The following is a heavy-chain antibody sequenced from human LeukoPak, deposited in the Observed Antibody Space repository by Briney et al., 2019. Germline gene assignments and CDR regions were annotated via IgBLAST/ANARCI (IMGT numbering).Heavy chain of an antibody. D-gene: IGHD2-2*01. J-gene: IGHJ3*02. CDR2: ISYDGSNE. CDR3: ARDYFCSSTSCSATGAFDI. Sequence: GRSLTLSCAASGFTFSIYGMHWVRQAPGKGLEWVAVISYDGSNEYYADSVKGRFTISRDNSKNTLYLQMNSLRPEDAAVYYCARDYFCSSTSCSATGAFDIWGQGTMVTVSS. CDR1: GFTFSIYG. V-gene: IGHV3-30*03.